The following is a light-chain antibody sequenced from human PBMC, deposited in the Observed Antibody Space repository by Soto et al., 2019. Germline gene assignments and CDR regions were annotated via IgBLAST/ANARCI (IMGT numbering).Light chain of an antibody. CDR3: QQYNNWPLT. V-gene: IGKV3-15*01. J-gene: IGKJ1*01. CDR1: QSVSSN. CDR2: GAS. Sequence: IVIAHSRATLTVSQGERATLSCRASQSVSSNLAWYQQKPGQAPRLLIYGASTRATGIPARFSGSGSGTKFTLTISSLQSEDFAVYYCQQYNNWPLTFGQGTKVDIK.